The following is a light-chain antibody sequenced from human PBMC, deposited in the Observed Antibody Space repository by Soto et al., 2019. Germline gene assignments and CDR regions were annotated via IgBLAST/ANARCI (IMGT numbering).Light chain of an antibody. J-gene: IGKJ4*01. Sequence: DIQMIQSPSSLSASVGDRVTITCQASQDITNYLNWYQQKPGKAPKLLIYDVSNLETGVPSRFSGSGSGTHFALTISSLQPEDVATYYCQHYDHLPPLTFGGETRVQIK. CDR2: DVS. CDR1: QDITNY. CDR3: QHYDHLPPLT. V-gene: IGKV1-33*01.